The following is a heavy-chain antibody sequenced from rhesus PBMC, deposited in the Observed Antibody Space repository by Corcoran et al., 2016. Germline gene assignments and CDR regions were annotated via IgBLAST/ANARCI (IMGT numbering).Heavy chain of an antibody. J-gene: IGHJ4*01. CDR2: IGGSRGTT. Sequence: QVHLQESGPGLLKPSETLSPICAVSGVSITDYFWNWIRQPPGKGLEWFGYIGGSRGTTYYPPALKSRVTMSTETSKTQFSLGLTSGTAADTAVYYCAGNPRHSNYWVYWGQGVLVTVSS. CDR1: GVSITDYF. CDR3: AGNPRHSNYWVY. D-gene: IGHD4-23*01. V-gene: IGHV4-165*02.